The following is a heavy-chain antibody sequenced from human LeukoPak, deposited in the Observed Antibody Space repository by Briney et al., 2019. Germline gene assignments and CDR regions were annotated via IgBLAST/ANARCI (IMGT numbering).Heavy chain of an antibody. CDR2: IYYSGST. J-gene: IGHJ4*02. Sequence: SETLSLTCTVSGGSISSYYWSWLRQPPGKGLEWIGYIYYSGSTNYNPSLKSRVTISVDTSKNQFSLKLSSVTAADTAVYYCARTNSGSYYSSYFDYWGQGTLVTVSS. CDR3: ARTNSGSYYSSYFDY. D-gene: IGHD1-26*01. CDR1: GGSISSYY. V-gene: IGHV4-59*01.